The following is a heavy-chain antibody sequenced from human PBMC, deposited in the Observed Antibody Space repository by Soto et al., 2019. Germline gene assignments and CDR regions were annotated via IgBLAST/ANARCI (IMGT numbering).Heavy chain of an antibody. V-gene: IGHV1-69*06. CDR1: GGTFSSYA. J-gene: IGHJ4*02. CDR2: IIPIFGTA. Sequence: ASVKVSCKASGGTFSSYAISWVRQAPGQGLEWMGGIIPIFGTANYAQKFQCRVTITADKSTSTAYMELSSLRSEDTAVYYCARTSLDLYCSGGSCYVGFDYWGQGTLVTVSS. D-gene: IGHD2-15*01. CDR3: ARTSLDLYCSGGSCYVGFDY.